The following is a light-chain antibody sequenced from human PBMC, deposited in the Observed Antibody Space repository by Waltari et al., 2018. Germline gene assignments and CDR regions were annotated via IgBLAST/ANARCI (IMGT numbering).Light chain of an antibody. CDR2: GAS. CDR3: LQDYNYPFT. V-gene: IGKV1-6*01. J-gene: IGKJ3*01. CDR1: QGIGND. Sequence: AIHVTPSPSSLSASVGDRVTITCRASQGIGNDLGWYQQKPGKAPKVLVYGASSLQSGVPSRFSGSGSGTDFTLTISTLQPEDSATYYCLQDYNYPFTFGPGTKVDIK.